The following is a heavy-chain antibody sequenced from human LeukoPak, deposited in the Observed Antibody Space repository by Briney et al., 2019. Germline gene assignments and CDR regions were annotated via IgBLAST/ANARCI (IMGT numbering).Heavy chain of an antibody. D-gene: IGHD3-3*01. J-gene: IGHJ4*02. CDR3: AKIWIGGRSFAAFDY. CDR1: GFTFSSYA. V-gene: IGHV3-23*01. CDR2: ISGSGGST. Sequence: GGSLRLSCAASGFTFSSYAMSWVRQAPGKGLEWVSAISGSGGSTYYADSVKGRFTISRDNSKNTLYLQMNSLRAEDTAVYYCAKIWIGGRSFAAFDYWGQGTLVTVSS.